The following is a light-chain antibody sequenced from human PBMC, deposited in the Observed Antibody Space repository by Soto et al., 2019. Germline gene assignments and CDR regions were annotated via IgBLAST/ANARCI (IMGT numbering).Light chain of an antibody. V-gene: IGLV1-44*01. J-gene: IGLJ1*01. Sequence: PVDTVTINYSGSSSNIGSKTVNWYQQLPGTAPKLLIYSNYQRPSGVPDRFSGSKSGTSASLAISGLQSEDEADYYCSAWDASLNGYVFGTGTKVTVL. CDR3: SAWDASLNGYV. CDR2: SNY. CDR1: SSNIGSKT.